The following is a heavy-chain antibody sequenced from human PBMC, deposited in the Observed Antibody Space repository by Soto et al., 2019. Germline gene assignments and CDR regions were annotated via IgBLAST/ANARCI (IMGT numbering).Heavy chain of an antibody. Sequence: ASVKVSCKASGYTFNGYYMLWVRQAPGQGLEWMGWINPNSGGTNYAQKFQGRVTMTRDTSISTAYMELSRLGSDDTAVYYCARGTERARVTVALDVWGQGTTVTVSS. D-gene: IGHD6-19*01. J-gene: IGHJ6*02. CDR2: INPNSGGT. CDR3: ARGTERARVTVALDV. V-gene: IGHV1-2*02. CDR1: GYTFNGYY.